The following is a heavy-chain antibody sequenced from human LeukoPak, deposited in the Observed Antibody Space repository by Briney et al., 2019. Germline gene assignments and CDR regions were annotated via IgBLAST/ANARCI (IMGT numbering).Heavy chain of an antibody. V-gene: IGHV3-7*01. CDR1: GFTFSSYW. CDR3: ARSGRDFWSGYWDAFDI. CDR2: IKQDGSEK. D-gene: IGHD3-3*01. J-gene: IGHJ3*02. Sequence: QPGGSLRLSCAASGFTFSSYWMSWVRQAPGKGLEWVANIKQDGSEKYYVDSVKGRFTISRDNAKNSLYLQMNSLRAEDTAVYYCARSGRDFWSGYWDAFDIWGQGTMVTVSS.